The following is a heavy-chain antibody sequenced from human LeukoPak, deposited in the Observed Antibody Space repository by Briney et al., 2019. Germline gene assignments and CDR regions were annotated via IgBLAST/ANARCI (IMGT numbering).Heavy chain of an antibody. Sequence: GESLKTSCQGSGYRFIDYWIGGVRQMPGKGWGWMGIIFPVVADIKYTPSLQGQVNISAYHSISTAYLQWSSLKASDTAIYYCVRYGLQGCRDSRCFTSFYYYGADVWGQGSTVAVSS. J-gene: IGHJ6*02. CDR3: VRYGLQGCRDSRCFTSFYYYGADV. D-gene: IGHD4-11*01. CDR2: IFPVVADI. V-gene: IGHV5-51*01. CDR1: GYRFIDYW.